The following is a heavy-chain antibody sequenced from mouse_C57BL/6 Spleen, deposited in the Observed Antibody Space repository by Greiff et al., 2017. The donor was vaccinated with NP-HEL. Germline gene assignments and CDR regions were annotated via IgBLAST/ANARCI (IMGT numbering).Heavy chain of an antibody. Sequence: QVQLKQPGAELVKPGASVKLSCKASGYTFTSYWMHWVKQRPGQGLEWIGMIHPNSGSTNYNEKFKSKATLTVDKSSSTAYMQLSSLTSEDSAVYYCARYDYFYYFDYWGQGTTLTVSS. J-gene: IGHJ2*01. CDR3: ARYDYFYYFDY. CDR2: IHPNSGST. CDR1: GYTFTSYW. D-gene: IGHD2-4*01. V-gene: IGHV1-64*01.